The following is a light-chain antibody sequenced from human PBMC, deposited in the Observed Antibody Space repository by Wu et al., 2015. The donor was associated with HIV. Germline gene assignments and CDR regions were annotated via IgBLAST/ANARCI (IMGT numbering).Light chain of an antibody. CDR2: DAS. CDR1: QSIPSNY. J-gene: IGKJ1*01. Sequence: EIVLTQFPATLSLSPGERATLSCGASQSIPSNYVAWYQQKRGLAPRLLIYDASDRAAGIPDRFRGSGSGTDFTLTISRLEPEDFAVYYCQQYGSSPTFGQGTKVEIK. V-gene: IGKV3D-20*01. CDR3: QQYGSSPT.